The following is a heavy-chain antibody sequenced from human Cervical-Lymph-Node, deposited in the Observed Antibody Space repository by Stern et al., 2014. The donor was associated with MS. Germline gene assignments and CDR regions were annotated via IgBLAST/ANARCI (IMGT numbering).Heavy chain of an antibody. V-gene: IGHV3-30-3*01. Sequence: VNLVESGGGVVKPGRSLRVYCATAGFTFTSYAMTWVRQAPGQGLEWLAVISYDGNTKYYADSVKGRFTISRDNSKNTLYLQMSSLRAEDTAVYYCVRERSSRGFDYWGQGSLVTVSS. J-gene: IGHJ4*02. D-gene: IGHD5/OR15-5a*01. CDR3: VRERSSRGFDY. CDR2: ISYDGNTK. CDR1: GFTFTSYA.